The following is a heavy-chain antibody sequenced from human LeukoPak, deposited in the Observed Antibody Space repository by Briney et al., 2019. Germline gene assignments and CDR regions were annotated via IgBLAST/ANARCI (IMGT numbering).Heavy chain of an antibody. CDR3: ARDQEYPTSFDP. J-gene: IGHJ5*02. CDR2: ISYDGSNK. V-gene: IGHV3-30*03. D-gene: IGHD2-2*01. CDR1: GFTFSSYG. Sequence: GGSLRLSCAASGFTFSSYGMHWVRQAPGKGLEWVAVISYDGSNKYYADSVKGRFTISRDNAKNSLYLQMNSLRAEDTAVYYCARDQEYPTSFDPWGQGTLVTVSS.